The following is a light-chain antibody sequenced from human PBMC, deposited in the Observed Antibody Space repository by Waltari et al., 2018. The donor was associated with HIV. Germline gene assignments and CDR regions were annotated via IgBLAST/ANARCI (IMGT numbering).Light chain of an antibody. CDR1: QDLGSD. CDR2: AAS. V-gene: IGKV1-17*01. CDR3: LQHNSHPPT. J-gene: IGKJ2*01. Sequence: DIQMTQSPSSLSASVGDRVTITCRASQDLGSDLGWFQKTPGKAPKRLIYAASTLQSGVPSRFRGSGSGTQFTLTISSLQPEDFATYYCLQHNSHPPTFGQGTKLEIK.